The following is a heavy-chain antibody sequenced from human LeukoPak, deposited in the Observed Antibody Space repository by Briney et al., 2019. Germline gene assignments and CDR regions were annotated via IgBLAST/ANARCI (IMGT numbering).Heavy chain of an antibody. CDR2: IIPIFGTA. V-gene: IGHV1-69*05. CDR1: GGTFSSYA. J-gene: IGHJ5*02. Sequence: SVKVSCKASGGTFSSYAISWVRQAPGQGLEWMGGIIPIFGTANYAQKFQGRVTITTDESTSTAYMELSSLRSEDTAVYYCARGHLSGSYYSWFDPWGQGTLVTVSS. D-gene: IGHD1-26*01. CDR3: ARGHLSGSYYSWFDP.